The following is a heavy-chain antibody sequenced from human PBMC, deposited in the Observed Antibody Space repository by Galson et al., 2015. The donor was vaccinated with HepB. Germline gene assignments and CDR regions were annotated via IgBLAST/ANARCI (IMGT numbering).Heavy chain of an antibody. CDR1: GFTFSSYA. D-gene: IGHD6-19*01. CDR3: ASISSGWYGVDY. Sequence: SLRLPCAASGFTFSSYAMSWVRQAPGKGLEWVSAISGSGGSTYYADSVKGRFTISRDNSKNTLYLQMNSLRAEDTAVYYCASISSGWYGVDYWGQGTLVTVSS. CDR2: ISGSGGST. J-gene: IGHJ4*02. V-gene: IGHV3-23*01.